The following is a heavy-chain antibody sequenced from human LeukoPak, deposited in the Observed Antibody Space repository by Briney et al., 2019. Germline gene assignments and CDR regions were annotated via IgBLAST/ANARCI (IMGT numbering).Heavy chain of an antibody. V-gene: IGHV3-53*01. J-gene: IGHJ4*02. D-gene: IGHD3-22*01. CDR3: ASHYDSSGYYSADY. CDR2: IYSGGST. Sequence: GGSLRLSCAASGFTVSSNYMSWVRQAPGKGLEWVSVIYSGGSTYYADSVKGRFTISRDNSNNTLYLQMNSLRAEDTAVYYCASHYDSSGYYSADYWGQGTLVTVSS. CDR1: GFTVSSNY.